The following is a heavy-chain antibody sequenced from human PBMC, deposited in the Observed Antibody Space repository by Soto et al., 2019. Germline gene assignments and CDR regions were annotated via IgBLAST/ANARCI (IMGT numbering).Heavy chain of an antibody. CDR2: INPNSGGT. Sequence: SVKVSCKASGYTFTGYYMHWVRQAPGQGLEWMGWINPNSGGTNYAQKFQGRVTMTRDTSISTAYMELSRLRSDDTAVYYCARAPSYCSSTSCSRRKTIYNWFDPWGQGTLVTVSS. CDR3: ARAPSYCSSTSCSRRKTIYNWFDP. CDR1: GYTFTGYY. V-gene: IGHV1-2*02. J-gene: IGHJ5*02. D-gene: IGHD2-2*01.